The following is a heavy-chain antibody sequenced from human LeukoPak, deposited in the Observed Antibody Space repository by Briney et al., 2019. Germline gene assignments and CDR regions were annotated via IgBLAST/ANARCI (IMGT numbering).Heavy chain of an antibody. D-gene: IGHD6-19*01. CDR2: INHSGST. CDR3: ARDQVEQWLVRTHRYFQH. J-gene: IGHJ1*01. Sequence: SETLSLTCAVSGGSLSGYYWTWIRQPPGKGLEWIGEINHSGSTNYNPSLKSRVTISVDKSKNQFSLKLSSVTAADTAVYYCARDQVEQWLVRTHRYFQHWGQGTLVTVSS. CDR1: GGSLSGYY. V-gene: IGHV4-34*01.